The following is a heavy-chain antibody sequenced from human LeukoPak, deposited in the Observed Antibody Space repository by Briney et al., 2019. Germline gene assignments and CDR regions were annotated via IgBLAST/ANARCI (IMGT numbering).Heavy chain of an antibody. V-gene: IGHV1-69*05. D-gene: IGHD5-24*01. Sequence: ASVKVSCKASGGTFSSYAISWVRQAPGQGLEWMGRIIPIFGTANYAQKFQGRVTITTDESTSTAYMELSSLRSEDTAVYYCARDRLEMATVPLDYWGQGTLVTVSS. J-gene: IGHJ4*02. CDR3: ARDRLEMATVPLDY. CDR2: IIPIFGTA. CDR1: GGTFSSYA.